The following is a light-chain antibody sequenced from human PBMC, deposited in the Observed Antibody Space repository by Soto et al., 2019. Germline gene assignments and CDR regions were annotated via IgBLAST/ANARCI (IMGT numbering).Light chain of an antibody. J-gene: IGKJ4*01. CDR2: ATS. CDR1: QSVSSN. V-gene: IGKV3-15*01. CDR3: QHYNNWPLT. Sequence: DIVMTQSPATLSVSPGERASLSCRASQSVSSNLAWYQQNPGQTPRLLIYATSTRAPAIPARFSGSGSGTEFTLTISSLQSEDFAVYYCQHYNNWPLTFGGGTKVDIK.